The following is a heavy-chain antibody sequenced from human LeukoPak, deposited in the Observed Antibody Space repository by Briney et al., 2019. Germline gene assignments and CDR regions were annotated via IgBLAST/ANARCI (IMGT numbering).Heavy chain of an antibody. CDR2: INWNGGST. CDR3: AKDPSRCSSSSCYMGA. J-gene: IGHJ5*02. CDR1: GFTFDDYG. Sequence: GGSLRLSCAASGFTFDDYGMSWVRQAPGKGLEWVSGINWNGGSTGYADSVKGRFTISRDNAKNSLYLQMNSLRAEDTAVYYCAKDPSRCSSSSCYMGAWGQGTLVTVSS. D-gene: IGHD2-2*01. V-gene: IGHV3-20*04.